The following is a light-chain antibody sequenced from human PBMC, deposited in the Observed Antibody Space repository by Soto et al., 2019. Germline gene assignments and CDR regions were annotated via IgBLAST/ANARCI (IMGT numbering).Light chain of an antibody. CDR2: DVS. Sequence: DIQMTQSPSTLSSSIGDRVTITCRASQSLNGRLAWYQQRPGHAPNLLIYDVSTLETGVPSRFSGTGSETEFTLTISGLHPDDFATYYCEQYYYYSTFGPGTKLDIK. V-gene: IGKV1-5*01. CDR3: EQYYYYST. J-gene: IGKJ1*01. CDR1: QSLNGR.